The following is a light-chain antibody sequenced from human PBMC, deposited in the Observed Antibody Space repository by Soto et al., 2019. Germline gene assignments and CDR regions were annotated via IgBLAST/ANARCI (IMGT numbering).Light chain of an antibody. CDR3: QQSYSTPIT. Sequence: IHLTLSASSLSASVGNSVTITCRVSQGISSYLNWYRQKPGKVPKLLIFAASSLQSGVPSRFSGSRSGPDFTLTISSLQTEDFATYYCQQSYSTPITFGQGTRLEIK. J-gene: IGKJ5*01. V-gene: IGKV1-39*01. CDR1: QGISSY. CDR2: AAS.